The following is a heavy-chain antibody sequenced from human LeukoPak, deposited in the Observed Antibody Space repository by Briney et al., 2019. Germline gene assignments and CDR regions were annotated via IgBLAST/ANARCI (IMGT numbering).Heavy chain of an antibody. Sequence: PGRSLRLSCAASGFTFSSYGMHWVRQAPGKGLEWVSYISSSTTTMYYADSVKGRFTISRDTAKNSLYLEMNSLRAEDTAVYYCARAGSHRNSGYDYWGQGTLVTVSS. V-gene: IGHV3-48*04. D-gene: IGHD5-12*01. CDR1: GFTFSSYG. CDR2: ISSSTTTM. CDR3: ARAGSHRNSGYDY. J-gene: IGHJ4*02.